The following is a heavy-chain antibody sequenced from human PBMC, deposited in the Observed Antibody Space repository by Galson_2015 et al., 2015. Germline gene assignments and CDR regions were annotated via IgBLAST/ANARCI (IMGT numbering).Heavy chain of an antibody. J-gene: IGHJ5*02. V-gene: IGHV3-48*02. CDR3: ARAAGGGTNNWFDP. D-gene: IGHD1-26*01. Sequence: SLRLSCAASGFTFSTYSMNWVRQAPGKGLEWVSFISSSVDAIYYADSVKGRFTISRDNAKNSLYLQMNSLRDEDTAVYYCARAAGGGTNNWFDPWGQGTLVTVSS. CDR2: ISSSVDAI. CDR1: GFTFSTYS.